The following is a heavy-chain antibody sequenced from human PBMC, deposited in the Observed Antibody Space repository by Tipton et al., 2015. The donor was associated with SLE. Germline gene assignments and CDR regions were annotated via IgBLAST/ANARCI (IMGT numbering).Heavy chain of an antibody. CDR2: IYYSGST. CDR3: ARDRPVVGATGAFDI. D-gene: IGHD1-26*01. J-gene: IGHJ3*02. Sequence: TLSLTCAVYGGSFSGYYWSWIRQPPGKGLEWIGSIYYSGSTYYNPSLKSRVTISVDTSKNQFSLKLSSVTAADTAVYYCARDRPVVGATGAFDIWGQGTMVTVSS. V-gene: IGHV4-34*01. CDR1: GGSFSGYY.